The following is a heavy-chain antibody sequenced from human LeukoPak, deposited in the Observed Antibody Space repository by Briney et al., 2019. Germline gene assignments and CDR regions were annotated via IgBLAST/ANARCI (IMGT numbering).Heavy chain of an antibody. J-gene: IGHJ3*02. CDR3: ARDRGSGYNDAFDI. CDR2: ITSDSVTM. CDR1: GFTFSSYS. Sequence: GSLRLSFAASGFTFSSYSMNWVRQAPGQGLEWVSYITSDSVTMFYADSVKGRFTASRDNAENSTYLQMNSLRAEDTAVYYCARDRGSGYNDAFDIWGQGTMVTVSS. V-gene: IGHV3-48*01. D-gene: IGHD3-22*01.